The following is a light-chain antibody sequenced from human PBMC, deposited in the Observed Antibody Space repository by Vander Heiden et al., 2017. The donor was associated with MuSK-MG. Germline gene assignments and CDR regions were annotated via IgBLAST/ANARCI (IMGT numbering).Light chain of an antibody. J-gene: IGKJ4*01. V-gene: IGKV3-11*01. CDR2: DAS. CDR3: QQRDSCPVT. CDR1: QSVKTY. Sequence: EIVLTQSPATLSLSPCEGATLPCRASQSVKTYLAWYHQKPGQAPTLLISDASNRASGFPARFSGSGAGTEFTLTISSLEPEDFADYYCQQRDSCPVTFGRGTKVEIK.